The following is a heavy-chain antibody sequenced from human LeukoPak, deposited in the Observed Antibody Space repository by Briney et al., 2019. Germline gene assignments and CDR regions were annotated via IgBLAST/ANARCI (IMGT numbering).Heavy chain of an antibody. Sequence: SETLSLTCTVSGGSISSYYWSWIRQPPEKGLEWIGYIYYSGSTNYNPSLKSRVTISVDTSKNQFSLKLSSVTAADTAVYYCARGIAVAGLEFDYWGQGTLVTVSS. CDR2: IYYSGST. V-gene: IGHV4-59*01. CDR3: ARGIAVAGLEFDY. CDR1: GGSISSYY. J-gene: IGHJ4*02. D-gene: IGHD6-19*01.